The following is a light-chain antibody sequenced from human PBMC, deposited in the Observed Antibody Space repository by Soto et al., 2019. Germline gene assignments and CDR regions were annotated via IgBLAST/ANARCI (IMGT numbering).Light chain of an antibody. Sequence: DIQMTQSPSSLSASVGDRVTITCRASQAIRNDLGWYQQKPAKAPKRLIYAASSVQSGVPSRFSGSGSGTDFTLTISSLQPEDFATYYCQQSYSSPITFGQGTRLEIK. J-gene: IGKJ5*01. V-gene: IGKV1-39*01. CDR1: QAIRND. CDR2: AAS. CDR3: QQSYSSPIT.